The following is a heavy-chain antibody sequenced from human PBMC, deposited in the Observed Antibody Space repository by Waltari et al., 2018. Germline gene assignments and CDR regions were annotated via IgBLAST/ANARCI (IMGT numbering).Heavy chain of an antibody. CDR1: GYTLTELS. CDR3: ATDVMITFGGVIVVDY. J-gene: IGHJ4*02. D-gene: IGHD3-16*02. V-gene: IGHV1-24*01. Sequence: QVQLVQSGAEVKKPGASVKVSCKVSGYTLTELSMNWVRQAPGKGLEWMGGFYPEDGETIYAQKFQGRVTMTEETSTDTAYMELSSLRSEDTAVYYCATDVMITFGGVIVVDYWGQGTLVTVSS. CDR2: FYPEDGET.